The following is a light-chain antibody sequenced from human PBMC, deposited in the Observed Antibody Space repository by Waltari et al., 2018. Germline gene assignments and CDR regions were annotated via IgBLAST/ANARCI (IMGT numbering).Light chain of an antibody. CDR1: QDINSD. J-gene: IGKJ5*01. V-gene: IGKV1-13*02. Sequence: AIQLTQSPSSLSASVGDRVTIACRASQDINSDLAWYQQKPGKAPKLLIYYASSLQSGVPSRFSGSGSGTDFTLTISSLQPEDFATYHCQLFKTYPITFGQGTRLEIK. CDR3: QLFKTYPIT. CDR2: YAS.